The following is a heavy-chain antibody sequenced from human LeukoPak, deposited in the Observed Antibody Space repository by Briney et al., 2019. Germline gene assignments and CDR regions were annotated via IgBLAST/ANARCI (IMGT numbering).Heavy chain of an antibody. CDR1: GFIVSSNY. V-gene: IGHV3-23*01. J-gene: IGHJ4*02. D-gene: IGHD6-19*01. Sequence: GGSLRLSCAASGFIVSSNYMSWLRQAPGKGLEWVSAISGSGGSTYYADSVKGRFTISRDNSKNTLFLQMNSLRAEDTAVYYCAKGYSSGWFYFDYWGQGTLVTVSS. CDR3: AKGYSSGWFYFDY. CDR2: ISGSGGST.